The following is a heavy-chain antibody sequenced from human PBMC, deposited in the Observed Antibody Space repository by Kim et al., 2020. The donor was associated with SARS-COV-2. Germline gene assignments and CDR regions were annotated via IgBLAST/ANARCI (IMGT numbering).Heavy chain of an antibody. J-gene: IGHJ3*01. CDR1: GGSFSNYA. CDR2: VVPFFGTT. Sequence: SVKVSCKASGGSFSNYAINWVRHVPGQGLQWMGGVVPFFGTTIYAPMFKGRVKITAVEAAATAYMELSSLRSDDTAVYYCARDIVAVAPKHTFIVWGQGTLISASS. D-gene: IGHD2-15*01. CDR3: ARDIVAVAPKHTFIV. V-gene: IGHV1-69*13.